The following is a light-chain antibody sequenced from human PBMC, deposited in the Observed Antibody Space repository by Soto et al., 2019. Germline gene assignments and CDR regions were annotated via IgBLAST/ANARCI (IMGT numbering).Light chain of an antibody. Sequence: DIQMTQSPSSLSASVGDSVTITCRASQGINKFLAWFQQKPGTAPKSLISTASSLHSGVPSRFSGSGSGTHFTLTINNLQPEDFATYYCQQYESFPLTFGGGTRVEIK. CDR3: QQYESFPLT. V-gene: IGKV1-16*01. CDR1: QGINKF. CDR2: TAS. J-gene: IGKJ4*01.